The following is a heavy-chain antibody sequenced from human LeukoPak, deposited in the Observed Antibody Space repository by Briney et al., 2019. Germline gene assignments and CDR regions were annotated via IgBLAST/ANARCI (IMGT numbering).Heavy chain of an antibody. J-gene: IGHJ6*02. CDR3: AKDRDSSGWYPPYGMDV. D-gene: IGHD6-19*01. CDR2: ISGSGGST. CDR1: GFTFSSYA. V-gene: IGHV3-23*01. Sequence: GGSLRLSCAASGFTFSSYAMSWVRQAPGKGLEWVSAISGSGGSTYYADSVKGRFTISRDNSKNTLYLQMNSLRAEDTAVYYSAKDRDSSGWYPPYGMDVWGQGTTVTVSS.